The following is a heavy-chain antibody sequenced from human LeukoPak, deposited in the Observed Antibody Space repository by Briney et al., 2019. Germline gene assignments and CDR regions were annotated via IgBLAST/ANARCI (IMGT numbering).Heavy chain of an antibody. CDR2: LFHSGTP. J-gene: IGHJ4*02. Sequence: SETLSLTCPVSGGSISSYYWSWIRQSPGKGLEWIGYLFHSGTPRYNPSLRSRVTISADTSKNQFFLNLNSTTAADTAVYFCARRRGWKQQLVYFDYWGREILATVSS. CDR3: ARRRGWKQQLVYFDY. D-gene: IGHD2-15*01. CDR1: GGSISSYY. V-gene: IGHV4-59*08.